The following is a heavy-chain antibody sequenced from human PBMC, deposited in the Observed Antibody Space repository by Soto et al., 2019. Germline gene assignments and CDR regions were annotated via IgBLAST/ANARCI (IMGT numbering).Heavy chain of an antibody. V-gene: IGHV1-8*01. CDR1: GYTFTKFD. J-gene: IGHJ5*02. CDR2: MNPNSGNT. CDR3: VRGAYGDYSHWFDP. Sequence: QVQLVQSGAEVKKPGASVRVSCKASGYTFTKFDINWVRQATAPGLEWMGWMNPNSGNTGYAQKFQGRVTMTRNNSITTAYMELSTLRSEDTAVYYCVRGAYGDYSHWFDPWGQGTLVTVSS. D-gene: IGHD4-17*01.